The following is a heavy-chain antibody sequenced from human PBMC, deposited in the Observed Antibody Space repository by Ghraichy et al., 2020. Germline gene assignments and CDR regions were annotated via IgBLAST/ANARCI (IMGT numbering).Heavy chain of an antibody. D-gene: IGHD4-17*01. CDR2: IYYSGST. Sequence: SETLSLTCTVSGGSISSYYWSWIRQPPGKGLEWIGYIYYSGSTNYNPSLKSRVTISVDTSKNQFSLKLSSVTAADTAVYYCAREPYGDYFDYWGQGTLVTVSS. CDR3: AREPYGDYFDY. V-gene: IGHV4-59*01. J-gene: IGHJ4*02. CDR1: GGSISSYY.